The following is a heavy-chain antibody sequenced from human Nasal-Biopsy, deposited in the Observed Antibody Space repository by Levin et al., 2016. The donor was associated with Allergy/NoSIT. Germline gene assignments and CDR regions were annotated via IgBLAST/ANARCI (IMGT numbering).Heavy chain of an antibody. V-gene: IGHV3-11*05. Sequence: GESLKISCAASGFTFSDYFMSWIRQAPGKGLEWVSYITNTGSYTSYADSVKGRFTISRDNTKNSLYLQINSLRAEDTAVYYCARVGIGVAGKFDYWGQGTLVTVSS. CDR1: GFTFSDYF. CDR3: ARVGIGVAGKFDY. CDR2: ITNTGSYT. D-gene: IGHD6-19*01. J-gene: IGHJ4*02.